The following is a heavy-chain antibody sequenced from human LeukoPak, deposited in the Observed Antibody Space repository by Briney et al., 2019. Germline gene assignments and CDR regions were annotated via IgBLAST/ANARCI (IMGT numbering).Heavy chain of an antibody. D-gene: IGHD5-18*01. CDR1: GGTFINYS. CDR2: IIPIIGME. CDR3: AVLGGYNYASEYFDS. V-gene: IGHV1-69*02. Sequence: SVKVSCKASGGTFINYSITWVRQAPGQGPEWMGRIIPIIGMEDYAQKFQGRVTITADKSTSTAYMELSSLRSEDTAVYYCAVLGGYNYASEYFDSWGQGTLVIVSS. J-gene: IGHJ4*02.